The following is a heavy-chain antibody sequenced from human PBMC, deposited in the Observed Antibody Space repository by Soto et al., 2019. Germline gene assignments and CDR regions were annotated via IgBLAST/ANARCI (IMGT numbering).Heavy chain of an antibody. CDR3: ASRGDYYDSSGYYAH. CDR2: IYYSGST. Sequence: QVQLQESGPGLVKPSQTLSLTCTVSGGSISSGDYYWSWIRQPPGKGLEWIGYIYYSGSTYYNPSLKSRVTISVDTSKNQFSLKLSSVTAADTAVYYCASRGDYYDSSGYYAHWGQGTLVTVSS. D-gene: IGHD3-22*01. V-gene: IGHV4-30-4*01. J-gene: IGHJ4*02. CDR1: GGSISSGDYY.